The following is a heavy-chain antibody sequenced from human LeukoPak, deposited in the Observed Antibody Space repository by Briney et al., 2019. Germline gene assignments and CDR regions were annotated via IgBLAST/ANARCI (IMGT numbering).Heavy chain of an antibody. V-gene: IGHV4-39*01. CDR1: GDSVSRSDSY. CDR3: ARRRYYDGSGYLE. J-gene: IGHJ1*01. D-gene: IGHD3-22*01. CDR2: IYYSGRT. Sequence: NSSETLCLTCSVSGDSVSRSDSYWDWIRQPPGKGLEWIGTIYYSGRTYYSPSLKSRVTMSVDPSNNQFSLNLRSVTAADTAVYYCARRRYYDGSGYLEWGQGTLLSVSS.